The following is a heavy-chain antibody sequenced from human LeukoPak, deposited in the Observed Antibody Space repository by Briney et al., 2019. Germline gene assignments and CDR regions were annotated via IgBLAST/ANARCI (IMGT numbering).Heavy chain of an antibody. Sequence: SETLSLTCTVSGGSISSYYWSWIRQPPGKGLEWIGYIYYSGSTNYNPSLKSRVTISVDTSKNQFSLKLSSVTAADTAVYYCARHYSGSSSFGDYWGQGTLVTVSS. CDR1: GGSISSYY. V-gene: IGHV4-59*08. J-gene: IGHJ4*02. D-gene: IGHD1-26*01. CDR2: IYYSGST. CDR3: ARHYSGSSSFGDY.